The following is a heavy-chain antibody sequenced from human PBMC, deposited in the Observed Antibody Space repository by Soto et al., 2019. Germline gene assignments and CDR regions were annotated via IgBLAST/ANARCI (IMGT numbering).Heavy chain of an antibody. CDR2: ISYDGSNK. CDR3: ARDRVLVVVAATIGCFDP. V-gene: IGHV3-30-3*01. J-gene: IGHJ5*02. CDR1: GFTFSSYA. D-gene: IGHD2-15*01. Sequence: QVQLVESGGGVVQPGRSLRLSCAASGFTFSSYAMHWVRQAPGKGLEWVAVISYDGSNKYYADSVKGRFTISRDNSKNTLYLQMNSLRAEDTAVYYCARDRVLVVVAATIGCFDPWGQGTLVTVSS.